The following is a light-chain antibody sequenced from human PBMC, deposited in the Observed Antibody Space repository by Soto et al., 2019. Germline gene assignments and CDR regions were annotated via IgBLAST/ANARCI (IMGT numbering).Light chain of an antibody. CDR1: QSVNSNY. CDR3: QQYATSPWT. Sequence: EIVLTQSPGTLSLSPGERATLSCRASQSVNSNYLAWYQQKPGQAPRLLMYETSTRATGIPDRFSGSGSGTDFTLTISRLEPEDFAVYYCQQYATSPWTFGQGTKVEIK. CDR2: ETS. V-gene: IGKV3-20*01. J-gene: IGKJ1*01.